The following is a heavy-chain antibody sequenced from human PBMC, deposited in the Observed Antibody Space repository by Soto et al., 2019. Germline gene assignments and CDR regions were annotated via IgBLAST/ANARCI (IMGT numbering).Heavy chain of an antibody. CDR1: GGSISSYF. V-gene: IGHV4-59*08. J-gene: IGHJ2*01. CDR3: ARQVNTAVAGFFWYFDL. D-gene: IGHD6-19*01. CDR2: IYYSGST. Sequence: QVQLQESGPGLVKPSETLSLTCTVSGGSISSYFWNWIRQPPGKGLEWIGYIYYSGSTNYNPSLKSRVTISVDTSKNQFSLKLSSVTAADTAMYYCARQVNTAVAGFFWYFDLWGRGTLVTVSS.